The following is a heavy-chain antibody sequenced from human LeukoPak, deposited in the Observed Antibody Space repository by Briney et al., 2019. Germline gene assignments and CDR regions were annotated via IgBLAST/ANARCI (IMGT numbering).Heavy chain of an antibody. CDR2: IYTSGST. V-gene: IGHV4-61*02. CDR1: GGSISSGSYY. D-gene: IGHD3-22*01. Sequence: SQTLSLTCTVSGGSISSGSYYWSWIRQPAGKGLEWIGRIYTSGSTNYNPSLKSRVTISVDTSKNQFSLKLSSVTAADTAVYYCARDYYVSRGSYYFDYWGQGTLVTVSS. J-gene: IGHJ4*02. CDR3: ARDYYVSRGSYYFDY.